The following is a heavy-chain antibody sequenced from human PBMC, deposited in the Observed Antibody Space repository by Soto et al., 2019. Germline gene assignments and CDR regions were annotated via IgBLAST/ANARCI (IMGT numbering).Heavy chain of an antibody. V-gene: IGHV3-33*01. J-gene: IGHJ4*02. CDR2: IWYDGNNK. D-gene: IGHD2-21*01. CDR3: ARGLHSLFDY. CDR1: GFTFSNYG. Sequence: GGSLRLSCAASGFTFSNYGMHWVRQAPGKGLEWVAVIWYDGNNKYYADSVKGRFTISRDNSNNTLYVQMTSLRAEDTAVYYCARGLHSLFDYWGRGTLVTGSS.